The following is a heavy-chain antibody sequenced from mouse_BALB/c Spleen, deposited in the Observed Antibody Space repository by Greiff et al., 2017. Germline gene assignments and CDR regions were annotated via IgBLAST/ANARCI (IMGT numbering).Heavy chain of an antibody. V-gene: IGHV3-1*02. CDR3: ARYKDYGSSYDYAMDY. CDR1: GYSITSGYS. CDR2: IHYSGST. J-gene: IGHJ4*01. D-gene: IGHD1-1*01. Sequence: ESGPDLVKPSQSLSLTCTVTGYSITSGYSWHWIRQFPGNKLEWMGYIHYSGSTNYNPSLKSRISITRDTSKNQFFLQLNSVTTEDTATYYCARYKDYGSSYDYAMDYWGQGTSVTVSA.